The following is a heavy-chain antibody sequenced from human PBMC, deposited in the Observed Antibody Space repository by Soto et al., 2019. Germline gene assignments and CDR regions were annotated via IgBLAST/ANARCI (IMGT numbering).Heavy chain of an antibody. CDR2: ISVSGVRT. CDR3: AALIVVVMYPDY. J-gene: IGHJ4*02. D-gene: IGHD3-22*01. V-gene: IGHV3-23*01. CDR1: GFTFSSYA. Sequence: GGSLRLSYAASGFTFSSYAMSWVRQAPGKGLEWVSAISVSGVRTYYADSVKGRFTISRDNSKNTLYLQMNSLRAEDTAVYYCAALIVVVMYPDYWGQGTLVTVSS.